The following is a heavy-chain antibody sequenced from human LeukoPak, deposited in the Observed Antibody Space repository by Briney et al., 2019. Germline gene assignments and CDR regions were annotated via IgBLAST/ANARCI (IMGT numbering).Heavy chain of an antibody. CDR1: GGPISSYY. D-gene: IGHD3-10*01. CDR3: ARTMVRGPFDY. Sequence: SETLSLTCTVSGGPISSYYWSWIRQPPGKGLEWIGYIYYSGSTNYNPSLKSRVTISVDTSKNQFSLKLSSVTAADTAVYYCARTMVRGPFDYWGQGTLVTVSS. J-gene: IGHJ4*02. CDR2: IYYSGST. V-gene: IGHV4-59*08.